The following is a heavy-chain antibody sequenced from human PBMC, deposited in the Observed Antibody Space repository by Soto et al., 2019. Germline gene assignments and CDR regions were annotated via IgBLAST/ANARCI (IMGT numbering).Heavy chain of an antibody. Sequence: LSLTCTISGGSISVYYWSWIRQSPGQALEWIGYIYASGSPYYNPSLRSRVLISADTSKNQVSLELTSATAADTAVYFCARGVGSSPPRYWGRGTLVTVSS. CDR2: IYASGSP. CDR1: GGSISVYY. J-gene: IGHJ4*02. CDR3: ARGVGSSPPRY. D-gene: IGHD1-26*01. V-gene: IGHV4-59*01.